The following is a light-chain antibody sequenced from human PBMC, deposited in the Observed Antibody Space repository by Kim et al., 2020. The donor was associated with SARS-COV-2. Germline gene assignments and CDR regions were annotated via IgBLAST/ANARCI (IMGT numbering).Light chain of an antibody. CDR3: QQYDIWPPLT. CDR2: GAS. CDR1: QSVNRN. J-gene: IGKJ4*01. Sequence: IVMTQSPATLSVSPGERATLSCRASQSVNRNLAWYQQKPGQAPRLLIYGASTRATDIPARFSGSGSGTEFTLTISSLQSEDFAVYYCQQYDIWPPLTFGGGTKVDIK. V-gene: IGKV3-15*01.